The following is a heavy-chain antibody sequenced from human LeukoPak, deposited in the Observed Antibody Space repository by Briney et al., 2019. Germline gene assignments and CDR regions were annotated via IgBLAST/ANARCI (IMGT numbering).Heavy chain of an antibody. D-gene: IGHD3-22*01. Sequence: PGGSLRLSCAASGFTFSSYAMSWVRQAPGKGLEWVSAISGSGGSTYYADSVKGRFTISRDKSKNTLYLQMNSLRAEDTAVYYCAKTYYYDSSGYYFDYWGQGTLVTVSS. CDR2: ISGSGGST. V-gene: IGHV3-23*01. J-gene: IGHJ4*02. CDR3: AKTYYYDSSGYYFDY. CDR1: GFTFSSYA.